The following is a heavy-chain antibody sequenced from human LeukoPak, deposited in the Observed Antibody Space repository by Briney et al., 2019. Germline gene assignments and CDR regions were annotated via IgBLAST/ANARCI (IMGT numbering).Heavy chain of an antibody. Sequence: ASVKVSCKASGYTFTKYGVSWVRQAPGQGLEWMGRIIPILGIANYAQKFQGRVTITADKSTSTAYMELSSLRSEDTAVYYCARVLTTVTPDAFDIWGQGTMVTVSS. V-gene: IGHV1-69*04. CDR3: ARVLTTVTPDAFDI. CDR2: IIPILGIA. D-gene: IGHD4-17*01. CDR1: GYTFTKYG. J-gene: IGHJ3*02.